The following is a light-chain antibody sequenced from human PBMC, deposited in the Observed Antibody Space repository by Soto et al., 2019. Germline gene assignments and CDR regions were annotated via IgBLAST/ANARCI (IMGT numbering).Light chain of an antibody. CDR1: QSISHY. V-gene: IGKV1-5*01. J-gene: IGKJ2*01. CDR2: DAS. Sequence: DIQMTQSPSSLSASVGDRVTITCRASQSISHYLAWYQQKPGKAPKLLIYDASSLEVGIPSRFSGSGSGTKFTLTISSLQPADFATYYCQQYNSESTFGQGTKLGSK. CDR3: QQYNSEST.